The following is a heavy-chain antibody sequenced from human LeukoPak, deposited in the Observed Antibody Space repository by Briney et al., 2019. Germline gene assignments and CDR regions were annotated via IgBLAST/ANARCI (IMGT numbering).Heavy chain of an antibody. J-gene: IGHJ6*03. V-gene: IGHV3-9*01. CDR1: GVTFEDYA. Sequence: GGSLRLSCAASGVTFEDYAMHWVRQAPGKGLEWVSGISWNGGDKGYADFVKGRFTISRDNAKNSLYLQMDSLRVEDTAFYYCAKSGGWKFGKYSYYMDVWGNGTTVTVSS. D-gene: IGHD1-1*01. CDR2: ISWNGGDK. CDR3: AKSGGWKFGKYSYYMDV.